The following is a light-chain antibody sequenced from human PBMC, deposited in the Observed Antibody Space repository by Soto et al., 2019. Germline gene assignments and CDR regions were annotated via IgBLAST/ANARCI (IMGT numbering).Light chain of an antibody. CDR2: GIS. CDR3: QQYSTLPHT. Sequence: ENVLTQSPGTLSLSPGERATLSCRASQSVTNSFFAWYQQKPGQSPRLLIYGISSRATGIPDRFSGSGSGTDFTLTLSGLEPEDFVVYFCQQYSTLPHTFGQGTKVDIK. CDR1: QSVTNSF. J-gene: IGKJ2*01. V-gene: IGKV3-20*01.